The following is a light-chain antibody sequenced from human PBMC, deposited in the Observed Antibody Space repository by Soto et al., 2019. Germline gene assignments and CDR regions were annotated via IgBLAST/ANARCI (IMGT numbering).Light chain of an antibody. J-gene: IGKJ5*01. CDR1: QSISSG. CDR2: AAS. CDR3: QQYNNWPPIT. V-gene: IGKV3-15*01. Sequence: EIVMTQSPATLSASPGETVTLPCRASQSISSGLAWYQQKPGQAPKLLIYAASTRAPGIPARFSGSGSGTEFTLTISSLQSEDFAVYYCQQYNNWPPITFGPGTRLDIK.